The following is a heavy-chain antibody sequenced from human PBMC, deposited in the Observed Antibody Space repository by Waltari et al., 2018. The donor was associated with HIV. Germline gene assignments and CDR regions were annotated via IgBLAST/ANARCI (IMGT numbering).Heavy chain of an antibody. V-gene: IGHV4-39*07. CDR1: GGSISNSYYY. CDR3: ARGLLADFWNGSPNPYDYYYAMDV. J-gene: IGHJ6*02. Sequence: QLQLQQSGPGLVKPSETLSLTCTVSGGSISNSYYYWGWIRQPPGKGLEWIGEINHGGTANYNLSLKSRVTLSIDTSKRQFSLKLTSVTAADTAVYYCARGLLADFWNGSPNPYDYYYAMDVWGQGTTVTVSS. CDR2: INHGGTA. D-gene: IGHD3-3*01.